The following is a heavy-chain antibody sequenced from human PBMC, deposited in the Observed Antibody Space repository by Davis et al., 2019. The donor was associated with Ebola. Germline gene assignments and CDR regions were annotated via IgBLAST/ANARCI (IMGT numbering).Heavy chain of an antibody. Sequence: PSETLSLTCTVSGGSISSSSYYWGWIRQPPGKGLEWIGSIYYSGSTYYNPSLKSRVTISVDTSKNQFSLKLSSVTAADTAVYYCARHEGDYAHYYYYYGMDVWGQGTTVTVSS. CDR2: IYYSGST. CDR1: GGSISSSSYY. CDR3: ARHEGDYAHYYYYYGMDV. V-gene: IGHV4-39*01. J-gene: IGHJ6*02. D-gene: IGHD4-17*01.